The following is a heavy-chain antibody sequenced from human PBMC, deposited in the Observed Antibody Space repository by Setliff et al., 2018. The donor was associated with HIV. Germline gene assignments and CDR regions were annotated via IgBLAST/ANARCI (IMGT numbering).Heavy chain of an antibody. Sequence: PSETLSLTCAVYGGSINSANSYWGWIRQPPGKGLEWVATVYNTGRTFYNPSLQSRFTISIDTSRHQFSLKVTSVTAADTAVYYCARHTTWFSGYFDNWGQGALVTVSS. CDR2: VYNTGRT. CDR1: GGSINSANSY. V-gene: IGHV4-39*01. J-gene: IGHJ4*02. CDR3: ARHTTWFSGYFDN. D-gene: IGHD3-10*01.